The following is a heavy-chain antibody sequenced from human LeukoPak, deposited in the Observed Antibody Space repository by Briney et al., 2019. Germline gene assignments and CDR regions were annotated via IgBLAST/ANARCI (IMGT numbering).Heavy chain of an antibody. Sequence: GGSLRLSCAASGFTFNDYHMSWIRQAPGKGLEWSAYVSSSGIIKYYPDSVKGRFTISRDNAKNSLSLQMNSLTAEDTAVYYCVRWSPSTVTYDYWGQGTLVTVSS. CDR2: VSSSGIIK. D-gene: IGHD4-17*01. V-gene: IGHV3-11*01. CDR1: GFTFNDYH. CDR3: VRWSPSTVTYDY. J-gene: IGHJ4*02.